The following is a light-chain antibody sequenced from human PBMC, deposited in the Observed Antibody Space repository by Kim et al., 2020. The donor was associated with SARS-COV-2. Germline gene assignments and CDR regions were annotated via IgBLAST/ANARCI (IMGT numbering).Light chain of an antibody. J-gene: IGKJ4*01. CDR3: QQRSDWPLT. Sequence: EIVLTQSPATLSLSPGERATLSCRASQSVGTSLVWYQQKVSQAPRLLIYAASKRATDIPAKFSGSGSGTDFTLTISSLESEDFAVYYCQQRSDWPLTFGGGTKVDIK. V-gene: IGKV3-11*01. CDR2: AAS. CDR1: QSVGTS.